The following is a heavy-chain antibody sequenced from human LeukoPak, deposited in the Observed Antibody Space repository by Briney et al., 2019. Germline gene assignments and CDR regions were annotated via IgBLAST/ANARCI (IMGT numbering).Heavy chain of an antibody. D-gene: IGHD3-10*01. V-gene: IGHV3-53*01. CDR3: ARGYSGAFDI. J-gene: IGHJ3*02. CDR1: VFTVSSNY. CDR2: IYSGGST. Sequence: GGSLRLSCAASVFTVSSNYMSWVRQAPGKGLEWVSVIYSGGSTYYAGSVKGRFTISRDNSKNTLYLQMNSLRAEDTAVYYCARGYSGAFDIWGQGTMVTVSS.